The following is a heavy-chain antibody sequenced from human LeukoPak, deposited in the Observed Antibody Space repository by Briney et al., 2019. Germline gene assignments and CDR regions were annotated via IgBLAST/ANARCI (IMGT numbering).Heavy chain of an antibody. D-gene: IGHD3-22*01. CDR2: IYHSGST. Sequence: PSGTLSLTCAVSGGSISSSNWWSWVRQPPGKGLEWIGEIYHSGSTNYNPSLKSRVTISVDKSKNQFSLKLSSVTAADTAVYYCARNYYDSSGYYYPLFDYWGQGTLVTVSS. V-gene: IGHV4-4*02. J-gene: IGHJ4*02. CDR1: GGSISSSNW. CDR3: ARNYYDSSGYYYPLFDY.